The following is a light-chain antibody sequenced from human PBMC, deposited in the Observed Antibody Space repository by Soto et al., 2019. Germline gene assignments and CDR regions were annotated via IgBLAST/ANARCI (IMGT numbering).Light chain of an antibody. CDR3: HQYNNWPPWT. CDR2: GAS. Sequence: EIVMTQSPATLSVSPGERATLSCRASQSVSSNLAWYQQKPGQAPRLLIYGASTRATGIPARVSGSGSGTEFTLTVSRLQSEDFAVYYCHQYNNWPPWTFCQGTKVEIK. CDR1: QSVSSN. V-gene: IGKV3-15*01. J-gene: IGKJ1*01.